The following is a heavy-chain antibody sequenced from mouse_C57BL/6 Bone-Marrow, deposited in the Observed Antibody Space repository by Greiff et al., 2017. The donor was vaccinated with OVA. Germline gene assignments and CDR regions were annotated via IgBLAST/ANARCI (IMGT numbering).Heavy chain of an antibody. CDR1: GFNIKDDY. CDR3: ATRPGYFDV. Sequence: EVQLQQSGAELVRPGASVKLSCTASGFNIKDDYMHWVKQRPEQGLEWIGWIDPENGDTEYASKFQGKATITADTSSNTAYLQLSSLTSEDTAVYYCATRPGYFDVWGTGTTVTVSS. V-gene: IGHV14-4*01. CDR2: IDPENGDT. J-gene: IGHJ1*03.